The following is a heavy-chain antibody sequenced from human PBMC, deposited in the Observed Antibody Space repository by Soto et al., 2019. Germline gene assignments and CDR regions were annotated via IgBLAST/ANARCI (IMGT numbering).Heavy chain of an antibody. J-gene: IGHJ4*02. CDR3: ARDAPPEDY. Sequence: ASLKVSCTPSGSTFIRYGISWVRQAPGQGLEWMGWIRPYNGNTNYAQKLQGRVTMTTDTSTSTAYMELRSLRSDDTAVYYCARDAPPEDYWGRG. V-gene: IGHV1-18*01. CDR1: GSTFIRYG. CDR2: IRPYNGNT.